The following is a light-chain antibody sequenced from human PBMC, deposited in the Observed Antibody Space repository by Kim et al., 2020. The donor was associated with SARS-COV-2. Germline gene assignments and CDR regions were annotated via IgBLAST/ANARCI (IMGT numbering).Light chain of an antibody. CDR3: QQYNSYPLT. CDR2: KTS. CDR1: QSISSW. J-gene: IGKJ4*01. Sequence: DIQMTPSPSTLSASVGDRVTITCRASQSISSWLAWYQQKPGKAPKLLIYKTSSLESGVPPRFSGSGSGTEFTLTISSLQPDDFATYYCQQYNSYPLTFGGGTKLEIK. V-gene: IGKV1-5*03.